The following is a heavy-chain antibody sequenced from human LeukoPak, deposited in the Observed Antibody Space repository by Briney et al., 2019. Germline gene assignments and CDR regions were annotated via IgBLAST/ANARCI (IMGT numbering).Heavy chain of an antibody. CDR1: GGSFSGYY. CDR3: ARGKVELWLRGPYYYYMDV. CDR2: INHSGST. D-gene: IGHD6-19*01. V-gene: IGHV4-34*01. Sequence: SETLSLTCAVYGGSFSGYYWSWIRQPPGKGLEWIGEINHSGSTNHNPSLKSRVTISVDTSKNQFSLKLSSVTAADTAVYYCARGKVELWLRGPYYYYMDVWGKGTTVTVSS. J-gene: IGHJ6*03.